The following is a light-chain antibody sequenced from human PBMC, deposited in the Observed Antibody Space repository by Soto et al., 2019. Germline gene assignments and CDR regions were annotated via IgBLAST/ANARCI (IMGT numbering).Light chain of an antibody. CDR2: EVS. V-gene: IGLV2-14*01. CDR3: SSYTSTTTRV. Sequence: QSALTQPASVSGSPGQSITISCTGTSSDVGGYNYVSWYQQLPGKAPQLMIYEVSNRPSGVSNRFSGSKSGNTASLSISGLQAEDEADYYCSSYTSTTTRVFGTGTKVTVL. CDR1: SSDVGGYNY. J-gene: IGLJ1*01.